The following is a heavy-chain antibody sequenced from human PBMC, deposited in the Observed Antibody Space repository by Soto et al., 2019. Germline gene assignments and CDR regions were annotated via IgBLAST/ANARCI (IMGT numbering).Heavy chain of an antibody. CDR3: VTRITVFGLLIPPFDP. CDR2: ISYSGST. Sequence: SETLSLTCTVSGGSISNTLHYWDWIRQPPGKGLEWIGSISYSGSTYYKSSLKSRVTVSVDTSKNQFSLRLSSVTAADTAIYYCVTRITVFGLLIPPFDPWGQGTQVTVSS. CDR1: GGSISNTLHY. J-gene: IGHJ5*02. D-gene: IGHD3-3*01. V-gene: IGHV4-39*01.